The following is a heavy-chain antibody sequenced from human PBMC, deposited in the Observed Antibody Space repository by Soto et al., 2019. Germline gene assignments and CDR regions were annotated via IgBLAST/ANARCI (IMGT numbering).Heavy chain of an antibody. Sequence: GGSLRLSCAASGFTFSSYAMSWVRQAPGKGLEWVSAISGSGGSTYYADSVKGRFTISRDNSKNTLYLQMNSLRAEDTAVYYCAKSLPPVTHWVDAFDIWGQGTMVTVSS. CDR1: GFTFSSYA. CDR3: AKSLPPVTHWVDAFDI. D-gene: IGHD4-17*01. CDR2: ISGSGGST. V-gene: IGHV3-23*01. J-gene: IGHJ3*02.